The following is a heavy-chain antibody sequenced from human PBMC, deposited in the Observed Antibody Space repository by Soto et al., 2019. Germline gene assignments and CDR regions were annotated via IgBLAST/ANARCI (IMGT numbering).Heavy chain of an antibody. V-gene: IGHV4-59*08. Sequence: SETLSLTCTVSGGSIRSYYWSWIRQPPGKGLEWIGSISYSGATSYNPSLQSRVTLSVDTSKNQFSLNLSSVTAADTAMYYCARHTSLYVELDYWGQGTLVTVSS. CDR3: ARHTSLYVELDY. J-gene: IGHJ4*01. D-gene: IGHD3-10*02. CDR1: GGSIRSYY. CDR2: ISYSGAT.